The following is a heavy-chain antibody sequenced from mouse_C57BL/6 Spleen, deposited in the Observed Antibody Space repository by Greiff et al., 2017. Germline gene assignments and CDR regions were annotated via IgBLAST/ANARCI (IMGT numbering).Heavy chain of an antibody. V-gene: IGHV1-7*01. CDR1: GYTFTSYW. J-gene: IGHJ4*01. CDR3: ARSDYDYVYAMDY. CDR2: INPSSGYT. D-gene: IGHD2-4*01. Sequence: QVQLQQSGAELAKPGASVKLSCKASGYTFTSYWMHWVKQRPGQGLEWIGYINPSSGYTKYNQKFKDKATLTADKSSSTAYMQLSSLTYEDSAVYYCARSDYDYVYAMDYWGQGTSVTVSS.